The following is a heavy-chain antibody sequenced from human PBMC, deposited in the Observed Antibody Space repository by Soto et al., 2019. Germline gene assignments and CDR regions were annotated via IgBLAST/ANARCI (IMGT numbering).Heavy chain of an antibody. Sequence: QVQLVQSGAEVKKPGSSVKVSCKASGGTFSSYAISWVRQAPGQGLEWMGGIIPIFCTANYAQKFQGRVTITADESTSTAYMELSSLRSEDTAVYYCAREGYCSGGSCRIDAFDIWGQGTMVTVSS. V-gene: IGHV1-69*12. D-gene: IGHD2-15*01. CDR3: AREGYCSGGSCRIDAFDI. CDR1: GGTFSSYA. J-gene: IGHJ3*02. CDR2: IIPIFCTA.